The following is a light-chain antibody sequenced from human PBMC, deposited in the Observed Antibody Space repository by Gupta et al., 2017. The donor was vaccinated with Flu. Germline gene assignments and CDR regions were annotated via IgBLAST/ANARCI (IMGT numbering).Light chain of an antibody. Sequence: KVTISCSGSSSNIGNNYVAWYQQLPGTAPKLLIYENNKRPSGVPDRFSGSKSDTSATLGITGLQSGDEADYYCGAWDNSLCGWVFGGGTKLTVL. V-gene: IGLV1-51*02. CDR3: GAWDNSLCGWV. J-gene: IGLJ3*02. CDR1: SSNIGNNY. CDR2: ENN.